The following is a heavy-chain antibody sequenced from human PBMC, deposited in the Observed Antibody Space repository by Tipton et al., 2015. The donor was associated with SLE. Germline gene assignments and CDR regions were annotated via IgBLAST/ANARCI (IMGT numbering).Heavy chain of an antibody. V-gene: IGHV3-30*02. J-gene: IGHJ4*02. CDR3: AKDRRIQLWLTYFDY. CDR1: GFTFSSYG. Sequence: SLRLSCAASGFTFSSYGMHWVRQAPGKGLEWVAFIRYDGSNKYYADSVKGRFTISRDNSKNTLYLQMNSLRAEDTAVYYCAKDRRIQLWLTYFDYWGQGTLVTVSS. CDR2: IRYDGSNK. D-gene: IGHD5-18*01.